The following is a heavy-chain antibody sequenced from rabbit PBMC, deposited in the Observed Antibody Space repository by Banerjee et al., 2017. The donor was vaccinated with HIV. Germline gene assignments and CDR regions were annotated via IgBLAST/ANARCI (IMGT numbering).Heavy chain of an antibody. CDR1: GFSFSVSNY. J-gene: IGHJ4*01. CDR2: YFGPLFANT. CDR3: ARGGSGWGEGYYFNL. Sequence: QSLEESGGDLVKPGASLTLTCTGSGFSFSVSNYMCWVRQAPGKGLEWIGYFGPLFANTYYATWVNGRFTISSHNAQNTLYLQLNSLTAADTATYFCARGGSGWGEGYYFNLWGPGTLVTVS. V-gene: IGHV1S40*01. D-gene: IGHD4-1*01.